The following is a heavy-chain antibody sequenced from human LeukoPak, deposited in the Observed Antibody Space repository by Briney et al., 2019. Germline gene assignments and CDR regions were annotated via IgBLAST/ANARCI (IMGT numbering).Heavy chain of an antibody. CDR3: ARPYSSGWYQPFDY. CDR2: IYYSGSA. J-gene: IGHJ4*02. V-gene: IGHV4-39*07. D-gene: IGHD6-19*01. Sequence: PSETLSLTCIVSGGSISSSGYYWGRIRQPPGKGLEWIGRIYYSGSAYYNPTLKRRITISVDTSTNQFSLKLSSVTAADTAVYYCARPYSSGWYQPFDYWGQGTLVTVSS. CDR1: GGSISSSGYY.